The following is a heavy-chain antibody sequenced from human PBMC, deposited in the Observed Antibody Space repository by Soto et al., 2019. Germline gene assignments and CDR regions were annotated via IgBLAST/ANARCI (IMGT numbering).Heavy chain of an antibody. D-gene: IGHD6-13*01. V-gene: IGHV1-69*12. CDR2: IIPIFTTT. CDR1: GGTFSNHA. J-gene: IGHJ3*02. Sequence: QVHLVQSGAEVKKPGSSVKGSCKAPGGTFSNHAINWVRQAPGQGLEWMGRIIPIFTTTNYAQKFQGRVTMTAYESTIKAYLELSSLKHEDTAVYYCAREVAADGTFREDVSDIWGQGTLVTFSS. CDR3: AREVAADGTFREDVSDI.